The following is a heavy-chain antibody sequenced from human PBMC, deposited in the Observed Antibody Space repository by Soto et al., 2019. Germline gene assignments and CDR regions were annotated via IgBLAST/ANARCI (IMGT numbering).Heavy chain of an antibody. V-gene: IGHV1-8*01. J-gene: IGHJ6*02. CDR3: ARDRAYCSSTSCYMVWRGPNYYYGMDV. CDR1: GYTFTSYD. D-gene: IGHD2-2*02. Sequence: ASVKVSCKASGYTFTSYDINWVREATGQGLEWMGWMNPNSGNTGYAQKFQGRVTMTRNTSISTAYMELSSLRSEDTAVYYCARDRAYCSSTSCYMVWRGPNYYYGMDVWGQGTRITVSS. CDR2: MNPNSGNT.